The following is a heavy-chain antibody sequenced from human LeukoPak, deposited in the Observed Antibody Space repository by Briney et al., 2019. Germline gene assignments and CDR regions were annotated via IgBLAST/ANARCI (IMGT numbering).Heavy chain of an antibody. CDR2: IYSGGST. CDR1: GFTVSSNY. CDR3: AGAFNYYYYMDV. J-gene: IGHJ6*03. Sequence: PGGSLRLSCAASGFTVSSNYMSSVRQAPGKGLEWVSVIYSGGSTYYADSVKGRFTISRDKSKNTLYLQMNSLRTEDTAVYYCAGAFNYYYYMDVWGKGTTVTVSS. V-gene: IGHV3-66*02.